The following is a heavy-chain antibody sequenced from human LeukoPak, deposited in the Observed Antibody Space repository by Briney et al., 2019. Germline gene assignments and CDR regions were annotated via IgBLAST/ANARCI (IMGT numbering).Heavy chain of an antibody. CDR1: GDSFSRNTYS. CDR3: ARRGSMGGSFVGAFDI. J-gene: IGHJ3*02. Sequence: SETLSLTCTVSGDSFSRNTYSWGWIRQPPGKGLEWIGSIYYTGRPFYNPSLKSRVTISVDTSNNQFSLKLSSVTAADTAVYYCARRGSMGGSFVGAFDIWGQGTMVTVSS. V-gene: IGHV4-39*01. D-gene: IGHD1-26*01. CDR2: IYYTGRP.